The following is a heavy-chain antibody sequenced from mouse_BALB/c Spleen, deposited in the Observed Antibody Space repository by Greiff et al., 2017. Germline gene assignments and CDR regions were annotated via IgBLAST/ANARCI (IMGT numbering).Heavy chain of an antibody. CDR3: ARGGYCNYYAMDY. V-gene: IGHV5-6-5*01. CDR2: ISSGGST. J-gene: IGHJ4*01. CDR1: GFTFSSYA. Sequence: EVKLMESGGGLVKPGGSLKLSCAASGFTFSSYAMSWVRQTPEKRLEWVASISSGGSTYYPDSVKGRFTISRDNARNILYLQMSSLRSEDTAMYYCARGGYCNYYAMDYWGQGTSVTVSS. D-gene: IGHD2-10*02.